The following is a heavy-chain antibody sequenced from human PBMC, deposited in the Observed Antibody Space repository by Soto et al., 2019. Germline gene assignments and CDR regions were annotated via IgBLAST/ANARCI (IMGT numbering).Heavy chain of an antibody. V-gene: IGHV4-34*01. D-gene: IGHD2-8*01. CDR1: GGSFSGYY. CDR2: INHSGST. J-gene: IGHJ2*01. Sequence: SETLSLTCAVYGGSFSGYYWSWIRQPPGKGLEWIGEINHSGSTNYNPSLKSRVTISVDTSKNQFSLRLSSVTAADTAVYYCAREIMPLTNDWYFDLWGRGTLVTVSS. CDR3: AREIMPLTNDWYFDL.